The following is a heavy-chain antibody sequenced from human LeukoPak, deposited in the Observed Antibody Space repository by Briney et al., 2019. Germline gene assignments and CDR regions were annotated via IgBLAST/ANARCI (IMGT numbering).Heavy chain of an antibody. J-gene: IGHJ4*02. D-gene: IGHD3-10*01. CDR2: INPSGGST. CDR1: GYTFTTYY. CDR3: ARDFDYFGSGSYEDY. Sequence: ASVKVSCKASGYTFTTYYMHWVRQAPGQGLEWMGTINPSGGSTTYAQKFQGRVTMTRDTSTSTFYMELNSLRSEDSAVYYCARDFDYFGSGSYEDYWGQGTLVTASS. V-gene: IGHV1-46*01.